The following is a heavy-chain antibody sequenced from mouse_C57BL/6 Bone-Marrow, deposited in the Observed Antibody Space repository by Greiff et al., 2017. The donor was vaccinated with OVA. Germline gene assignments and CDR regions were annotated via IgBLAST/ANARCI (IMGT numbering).Heavy chain of an antibody. CDR3: ARATTVVARAMDY. D-gene: IGHD1-1*01. CDR2: IYPRSGNT. CDR1: GYTFTSYG. Sequence: VQVVESGAELARPGASVKLSCKASGYTFTSYGISWVKQRTGQGLEWIGEIYPRSGNTYYNEKFKGKATLTADKSSITAYMELRSLTSEDSAVYFCARATTVVARAMDYWGQGTSVTVSS. J-gene: IGHJ4*01. V-gene: IGHV1-81*01.